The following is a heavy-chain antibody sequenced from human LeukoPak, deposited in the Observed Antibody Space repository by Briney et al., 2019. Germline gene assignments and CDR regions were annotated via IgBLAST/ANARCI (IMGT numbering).Heavy chain of an antibody. V-gene: IGHV4-39*01. D-gene: IGHD3-22*01. J-gene: IGHJ4*02. CDR2: IYYSGST. CDR1: GGSIISTTYY. Sequence: SETLSLTCTVSGGSIISTTYYWGWIRQPPGKGLEWIANIYYSGSTFYNPSLRSRVTISVETSKNPFSLKLNYVSATDTAVYYCARGYYESSGTNLAEIDSWGQGTLVTVSS. CDR3: ARGYYESSGTNLAEIDS.